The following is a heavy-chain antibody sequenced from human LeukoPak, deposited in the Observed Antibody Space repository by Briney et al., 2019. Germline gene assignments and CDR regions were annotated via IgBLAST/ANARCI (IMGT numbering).Heavy chain of an antibody. D-gene: IGHD3-10*01. V-gene: IGHV1-18*04. Sequence: SVKVSCKASGYTFTSYGISWVRQAPGQGLEWMGWISAYNGNTNYAQKLQGRVTMTTDTSTSTAYMELRSLRSDDTAVYYCARRRGYGVLWFGELPNYYYGMDVWGKGTTVTVSP. CDR1: GYTFTSYG. CDR3: ARRRGYGVLWFGELPNYYYGMDV. CDR2: ISAYNGNT. J-gene: IGHJ6*04.